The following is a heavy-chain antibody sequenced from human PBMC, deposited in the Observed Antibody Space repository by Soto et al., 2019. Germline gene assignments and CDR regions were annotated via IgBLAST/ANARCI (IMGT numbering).Heavy chain of an antibody. CDR3: ARISRSIAARLGLSP. V-gene: IGHV2-26*01. Sequence: SGPTLVNPTETLTLTCTVSGFSLSNARMGVSWIRQPPGKALEWLAHIFSNDEKSYSTSLKSRLTISKDTSKSQVVLTMTNMDPVDTATYYCARISRSIAARLGLSPWGQGTLVTVSS. J-gene: IGHJ5*02. D-gene: IGHD6-6*01. CDR2: IFSNDEK. CDR1: GFSLSNARMG.